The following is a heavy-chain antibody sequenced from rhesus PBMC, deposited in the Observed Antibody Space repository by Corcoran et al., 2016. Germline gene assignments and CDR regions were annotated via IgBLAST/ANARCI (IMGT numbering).Heavy chain of an antibody. J-gene: IGHJ5-2*02. Sequence: QVLLQESSPGLVAHSQTLSLTCAVSGVSLYVNYCTWLRQSPGTVLEWVGTISRNSHGTSYNPSSGGGVTISKDPSQNQYSLMLTSVTASDSAVYYCARDAISLDVWGRGVLVTVSS. CDR3: ARDAISLDV. CDR1: GVSLYVNY. V-gene: IGHV4S16*01. CDR2: ISRNSHGT.